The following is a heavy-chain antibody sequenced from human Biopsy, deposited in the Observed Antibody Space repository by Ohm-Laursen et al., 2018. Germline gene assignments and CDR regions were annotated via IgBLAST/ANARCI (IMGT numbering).Heavy chain of an antibody. J-gene: IGHJ4*02. CDR3: ATAAYAPPYFDL. Sequence: SLRLSCTASGVTLSGYAMNWVRQAPGKGLEWVSSITGGGNYINYADSVRGRFTISRDNSKNSVYLVMSSLRAEDTAVYFCATAAYAPPYFDLWGRGTVVTASS. CDR2: ITGGGNYI. D-gene: IGHD4-17*01. V-gene: IGHV3-21*06. CDR1: GVTLSGYA.